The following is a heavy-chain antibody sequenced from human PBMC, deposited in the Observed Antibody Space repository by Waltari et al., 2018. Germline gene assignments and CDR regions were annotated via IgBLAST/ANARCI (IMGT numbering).Heavy chain of an antibody. CDR3: ARGRGQQLVLYFQH. V-gene: IGHV4-61*02. J-gene: IGHJ1*01. Sequence: QVQLQESGPGLVKPSQTLSLTCTVSGGSISSGSYYWSWIRQPAGKGLEWIVRIYTSGSTHYNPTLKSRVTISVDPSKNQFSLKLSSVTAADTAVYYCARGRGQQLVLYFQHWGQGTLVTVSS. D-gene: IGHD6-13*01. CDR1: GGSISSGSYY. CDR2: IYTSGST.